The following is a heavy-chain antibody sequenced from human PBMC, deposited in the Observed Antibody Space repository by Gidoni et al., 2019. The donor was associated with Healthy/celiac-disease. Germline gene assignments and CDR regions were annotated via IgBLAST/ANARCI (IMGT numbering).Heavy chain of an antibody. J-gene: IGHJ6*02. D-gene: IGHD3-22*01. Sequence: QLQLQASGPGLVKPSETLSLTCTVPGGSVSISSSYWCWIRLPRGTGLEWIGSICYSGSTSYNPSLKSRVTISVDTSKNQFSLKLSSVTAADTAVYYCARHRDYYDSSGYYYFSYYYYYGMDVWGQGTTVTVSS. CDR3: ARHRDYYDSSGYYYFSYYYYYGMDV. CDR2: ICYSGST. V-gene: IGHV4-39*01. CDR1: GGSVSISSSY.